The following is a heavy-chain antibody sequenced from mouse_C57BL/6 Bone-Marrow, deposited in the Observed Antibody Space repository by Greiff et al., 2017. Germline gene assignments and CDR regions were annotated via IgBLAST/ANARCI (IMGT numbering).Heavy chain of an antibody. CDR2: IDPSDSYT. CDR1: GYTFTSYW. CDR3: AREDYLRFHWYFDV. V-gene: IGHV1-50*01. D-gene: IGHD1-1*01. Sequence: QVQLKESGAELVKPGASVKLSCKASGYTFTSYWMQWVKQRPGQGLEWIGEIDPSDSYTNYNQKFKGKATLTVDTSSSTAYMQLSSLTSEDSAVYYCAREDYLRFHWYFDVWGTGTTVTVSS. J-gene: IGHJ1*03.